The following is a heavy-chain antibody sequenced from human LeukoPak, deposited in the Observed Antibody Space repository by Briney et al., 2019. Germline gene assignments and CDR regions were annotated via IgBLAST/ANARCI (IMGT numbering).Heavy chain of an antibody. V-gene: IGHV3-23*01. D-gene: IGHD3-22*01. CDR3: AKEIRGDDSSGYCVYYGMDV. Sequence: QSGGSLTLSCAASGLTFSSYAMSWVRQAPGKGLEWVSGTSGSGGSRDYADSVKGRFTITRDNAKNTQYLQMNSLRDEDTAVYDCAKEIRGDDSSGYCVYYGMDVWGQGTTVTVSS. J-gene: IGHJ6*02. CDR2: TSGSGGSR. CDR1: GLTFSSYA.